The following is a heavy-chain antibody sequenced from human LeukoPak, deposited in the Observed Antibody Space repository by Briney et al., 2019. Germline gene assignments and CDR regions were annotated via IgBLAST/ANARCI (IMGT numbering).Heavy chain of an antibody. CDR2: IGGGTTT. CDR1: GFTFSNYV. V-gene: IGHV3-23*01. J-gene: IGHJ4*02. Sequence: GGSLRLSCAASGFTFSNYVISWVRQAPGKGLEWVSAIGGGTTTYYADYVKGRFTISRDNSKNTLYLQMNSLRAEDTAIYYCAKAGRLQAVAGWIYNWGAGALVSVS. CDR3: AKAGRLQAVAGWIYN. D-gene: IGHD6-19*01.